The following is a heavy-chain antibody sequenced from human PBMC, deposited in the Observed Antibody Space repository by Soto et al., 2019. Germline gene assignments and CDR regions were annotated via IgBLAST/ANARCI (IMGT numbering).Heavy chain of an antibody. Sequence: EVQLLESGGDLVQPGGSLTVSCEASGFTFNNHAMSWVRQAPGSGLEWVATSGGQTYYADSVRGRFNISRDDSKNTLYLRMNSLRVEDSAVYYCAKASGNCFLDYWGRGTLVTVSS. V-gene: IGHV3-23*01. CDR3: AKASGNCFLDY. D-gene: IGHD2-15*01. J-gene: IGHJ4*02. CDR2: SGGQT. CDR1: GFTFNNHA.